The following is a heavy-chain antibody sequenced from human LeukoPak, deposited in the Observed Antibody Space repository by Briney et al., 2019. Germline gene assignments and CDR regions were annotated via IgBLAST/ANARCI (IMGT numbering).Heavy chain of an antibody. CDR3: ARSTRRYSGDY. V-gene: IGHV3-7*03. CDR1: GFNFNNYW. D-gene: IGHD1-26*01. CDR2: IKDDGSEE. Sequence: GGSLRLSCAASGFNFNNYWMSWLRQAPGKGLEWVANIKDDGSEEYYVDSVKGRFTIVRDNAYNSLYLQMNSLRVEDTAIYFCARSTRRYSGDYWGQGTLVSVSS. J-gene: IGHJ4*02.